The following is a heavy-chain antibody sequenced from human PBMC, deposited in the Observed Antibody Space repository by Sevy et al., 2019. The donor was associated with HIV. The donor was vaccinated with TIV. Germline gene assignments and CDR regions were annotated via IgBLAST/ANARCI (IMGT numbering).Heavy chain of an antibody. CDR1: GFTFSSYG. CDR2: ILYDGSNK. J-gene: IGHJ6*01. V-gene: IGHV3-33*01. Sequence: GGSLRLSCAASGFTFSSYGMHWVRQAPGKGLEWVAVILYDGSNKYYADSVKGRFSITIDNSKNMLYVQMNSLGAEDTAVYYCARGKAALPGYSCGMDVWGPGTTVTVSS. CDR3: ARGKAALPGYSCGMDV. D-gene: IGHD6-6*01.